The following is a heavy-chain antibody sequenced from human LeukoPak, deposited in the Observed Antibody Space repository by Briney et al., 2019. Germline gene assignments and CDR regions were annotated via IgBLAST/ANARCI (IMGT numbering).Heavy chain of an antibody. CDR1: GGSISSYY. D-gene: IGHD4-17*01. CDR3: ARATVTTLDYYYYMDV. V-gene: IGHV4-59*01. Sequence: SETLSLTCTVSGGSISSYYWSWIRQPPGKGLEWIGYIYYSGSTNYNPSPKSRVYISVDTSKNQFSLKLSSVTAADTAVYYCARATVTTLDYYYYMDVWGKGTTVTISS. CDR2: IYYSGST. J-gene: IGHJ6*03.